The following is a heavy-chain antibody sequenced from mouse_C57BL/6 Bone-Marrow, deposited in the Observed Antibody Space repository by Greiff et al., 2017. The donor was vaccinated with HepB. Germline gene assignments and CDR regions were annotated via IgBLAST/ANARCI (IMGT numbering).Heavy chain of an antibody. CDR2: IYPGDGDT. V-gene: IGHV1-82*01. J-gene: IGHJ4*01. D-gene: IGHD6-1*01. CDR3: ARVLCMDY. Sequence: QVQLQQSGPELVKPGASVKISCKASGYAFSSSWMNWVKQRPGKGLEWIGRIYPGDGDTNYNGKFKGKATLTADKSSSTAYMQLSSLTSEDSAVYFCARVLCMDYWGQGTSVTVSS. CDR1: GYAFSSSW.